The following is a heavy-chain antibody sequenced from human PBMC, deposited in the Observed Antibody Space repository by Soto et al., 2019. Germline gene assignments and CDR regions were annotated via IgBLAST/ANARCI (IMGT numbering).Heavy chain of an antibody. CDR2: IAYDGSLK. D-gene: IGHD3-10*01. CDR3: AKDLKVSGSHYGTLNYYYGIDV. V-gene: IGHV3-30*18. Sequence: QVQLVESGGGVAQPGGTLRLSCAASGFTFSSYGMQWVRQAPGKGLEWVAVIAYDGSLKYYVDSVKGRFTISRDNSKNTLYLQINSLRAEDTAAYYCAKDLKVSGSHYGTLNYYYGIDVWGQGTTVSVSS. J-gene: IGHJ6*02. CDR1: GFTFSSYG.